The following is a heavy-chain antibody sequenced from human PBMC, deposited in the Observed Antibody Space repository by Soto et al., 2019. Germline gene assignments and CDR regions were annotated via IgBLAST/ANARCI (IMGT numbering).Heavy chain of an antibody. D-gene: IGHD6-6*01. J-gene: IGHJ6*02. CDR3: VKAIAARYYYYYYGMDV. CDR1: GFTFSSYA. Sequence: GGSLRLSCAASGFTFSSYAMSWVRQAPGKGLEWVSAISGSGGSTYYADSVKGRFTISRDNSKNTLYLQMNSLRAEDTAVYYCVKAIAARYYYYYYGMDVWGQGTTVTVSS. CDR2: ISGSGGST. V-gene: IGHV3-23*01.